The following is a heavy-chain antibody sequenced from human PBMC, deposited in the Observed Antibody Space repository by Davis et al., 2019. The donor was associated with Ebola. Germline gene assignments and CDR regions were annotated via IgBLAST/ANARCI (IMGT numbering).Heavy chain of an antibody. V-gene: IGHV4-34*01. J-gene: IGHJ4*02. D-gene: IGHD5-24*01. CDR1: GGSFSGYY. Sequence: MPGGSLRLSCAVYGGSFSGYYWSWIRQSPGKGLEWIGEINHSGSTNYNPSLKSPVTISGDESRNQFSLKLSSVTAADTAVYYCARVEMATIEGFDYWGQGTLVTVSS. CDR3: ARVEMATIEGFDY. CDR2: INHSGST.